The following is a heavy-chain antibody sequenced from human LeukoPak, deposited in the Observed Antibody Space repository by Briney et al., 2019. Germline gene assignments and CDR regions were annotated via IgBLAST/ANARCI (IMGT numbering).Heavy chain of an antibody. J-gene: IGHJ5*02. D-gene: IGHD5-24*01. Sequence: SETLSLPCAVYGGSCDDYYCSWIRQPPGKGLEWIGEIHPSGIFYYNSSLVSRVSISIDTSKSQFSLRLTSVTAADTAFYYCARGRDRSKAGDRWGQGSLVTVSS. V-gene: IGHV4-34*01. CDR3: ARGRDRSKAGDR. CDR2: IHPSGIF. CDR1: GGSCDDYY.